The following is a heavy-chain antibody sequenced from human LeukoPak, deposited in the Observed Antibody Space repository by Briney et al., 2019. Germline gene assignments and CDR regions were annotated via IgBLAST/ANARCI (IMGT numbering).Heavy chain of an antibody. CDR1: GFTFSSYS. CDR3: ARESFDFWSGPGPYYYGMDV. J-gene: IGHJ6*02. D-gene: IGHD3-3*01. CDR2: ISSSSSYI. V-gene: IGHV3-21*01. Sequence: GGSLRLSCAASGFTFSSYSMNWVRQAPGKGLEWVSSISSSSSYIYYADSVKGRFTISRDNAKNSLYLQMNSLRAEDTAVYYCARESFDFWSGPGPYYYGMDVWGQGTTVTVSS.